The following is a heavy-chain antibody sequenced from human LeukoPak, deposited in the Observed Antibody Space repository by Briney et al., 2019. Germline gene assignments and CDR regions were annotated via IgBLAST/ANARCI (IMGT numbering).Heavy chain of an antibody. Sequence: VSGPTLVKPTQTLTLTCTFSGFSLSTTGMCVSWIRQPPGKALEWLARIDWEDDKYYSTSLKTRLTISKDTSKNQVVLTMPNMDPADTATYYCARISISSGWSSLDYWGQGTLVTVSS. CDR1: GFSLSTTGMC. J-gene: IGHJ4*02. CDR3: ARISISSGWSSLDY. D-gene: IGHD6-19*01. V-gene: IGHV2-70*11. CDR2: IDWEDDK.